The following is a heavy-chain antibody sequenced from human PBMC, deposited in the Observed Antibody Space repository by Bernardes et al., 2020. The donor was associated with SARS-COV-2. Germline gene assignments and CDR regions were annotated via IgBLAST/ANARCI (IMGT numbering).Heavy chain of an antibody. CDR2: MNPNSDNT. CDR3: AKGPWQPYYYGMDV. CDR1: VYTLANYD. Sequence: ASVTASCKASVYTLANYDINWARQAPGQGLEWMGWMNPNSDNTGYAWKCQGRVTLTRNTSISTAYMELTSLTSEDTAVYYCAKGPWQPYYYGMDVWGQGTTVTVSS. J-gene: IGHJ6*02. D-gene: IGHD5-12*01. V-gene: IGHV1-8*02.